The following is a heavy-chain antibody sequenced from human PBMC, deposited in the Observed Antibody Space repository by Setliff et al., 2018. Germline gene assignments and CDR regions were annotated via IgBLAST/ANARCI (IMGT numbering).Heavy chain of an antibody. V-gene: IGHV1-46*01. CDR2: INPIGGGA. CDR1: GYTFAGYY. Sequence: GASVKVSCKASGYTFAGYYIHWVRQTPGQGLEWRGHINPIGGGATYAQKFQGRVTITADESTSTAYMELSSLRSEDTAVYYCARALRITMIGTHAFDIWGQGTMVTVS. CDR3: ARALRITMIGTHAFDI. D-gene: IGHD3-22*01. J-gene: IGHJ3*02.